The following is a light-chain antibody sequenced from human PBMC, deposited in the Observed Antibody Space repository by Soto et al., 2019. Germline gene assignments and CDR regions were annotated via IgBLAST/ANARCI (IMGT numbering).Light chain of an antibody. CDR1: QSVSSN. Sequence: EIGMTQSPASLSVSPGERATLSCRASQSVSSNLAWYQQKPGQAPRLLIYDVSIRATGVPARFSGSGSGTDFTLSISSLEPEDFAVYYCQQYNNRPLTFGGGTKV. V-gene: IGKV3-15*01. CDR3: QQYNNRPLT. J-gene: IGKJ4*01. CDR2: DVS.